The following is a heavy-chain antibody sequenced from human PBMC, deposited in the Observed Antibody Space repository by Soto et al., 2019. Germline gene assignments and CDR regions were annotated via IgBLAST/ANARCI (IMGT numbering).Heavy chain of an antibody. D-gene: IGHD2-2*01. J-gene: IGHJ5*02. CDR3: AGEVIVVVPAASNWFDP. V-gene: IGHV4-39*01. Sequence: QLQLQESGPGLVKPSETLSLTCTVSGGSISSSSYYWGWIRQPPGKGLEWIGSIYYSGSTYYNPSLKSRVTISVDTSKNQFSLKLSSVTAADMAVYYCAGEVIVVVPAASNWFDPWGQGTLVTVSS. CDR1: GGSISSSSYY. CDR2: IYYSGST.